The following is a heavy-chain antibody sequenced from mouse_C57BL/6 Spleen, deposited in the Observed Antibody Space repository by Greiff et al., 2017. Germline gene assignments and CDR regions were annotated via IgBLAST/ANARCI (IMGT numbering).Heavy chain of an antibody. J-gene: IGHJ3*01. Sequence: VQLQQSGPELVQPGASVKMSCKASGYTFTDYNMHWVKQSHGKSLEWIGYINPNNGGTSYNQKFKGKATLTVNKSSSTAYMELRSLTSEDSAVYYCARIYDGYSTWFAYWGQGTLVTVSA. D-gene: IGHD2-3*01. CDR2: INPNNGGT. CDR1: GYTFTDYN. CDR3: ARIYDGYSTWFAY. V-gene: IGHV1-22*01.